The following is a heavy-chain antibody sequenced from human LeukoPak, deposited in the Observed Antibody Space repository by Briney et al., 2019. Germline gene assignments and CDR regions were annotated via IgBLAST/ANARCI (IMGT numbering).Heavy chain of an antibody. CDR3: AGKILTSSNRFDP. V-gene: IGHV4-30-4*01. D-gene: IGHD3-9*01. CDR2: IYYSGST. Sequence: PSQTLSLTCTVSGGSISSGDYYWSWIRQPPGKGLEWIGYIYYSGSTNYNPSLKSRVSISVDTSKKQFSLKLSSVTAADTAVYYCAGKILTSSNRFDPWGQGTLVTVSS. J-gene: IGHJ5*02. CDR1: GGSISSGDYY.